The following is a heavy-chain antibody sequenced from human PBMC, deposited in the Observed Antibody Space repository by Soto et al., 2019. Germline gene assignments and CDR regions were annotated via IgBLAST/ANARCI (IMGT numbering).Heavy chain of an antibody. V-gene: IGHV3-7*01. J-gene: IGHJ4*02. CDR2: INPDGSDI. D-gene: IGHD3-9*01. CDR3: ARHIDWSCEH. CDR1: GINLMRYL. Sequence: PGGRLRLYPATAGINLMRYLMTWFRQTPGTGLEWVAKINPDGSDIYNVDSVRGRFAISRDDAKNSLFLHMNSLRAEDTAIYYCARHIDWSCEHWGQGPLVTVSS.